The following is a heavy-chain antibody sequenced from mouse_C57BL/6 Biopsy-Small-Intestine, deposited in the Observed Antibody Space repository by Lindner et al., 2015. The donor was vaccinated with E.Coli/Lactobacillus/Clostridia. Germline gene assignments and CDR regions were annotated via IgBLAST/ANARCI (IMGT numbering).Heavy chain of an antibody. CDR1: GYTFTSYD. CDR2: MTPNSGNT. J-gene: IGHJ1*01. Sequence: SVKVSCKASGYTFTSYDINWVRQATGQGLEWMGWMTPNSGNTGYAQKFQGRITMTRDTSIGIAYMELSSLTSEDTAVYYCARNPYESGLMDVWGQGTTVTVSS. V-gene: IGHV1-81*01. D-gene: IGHD2-3*01. CDR3: ARNPYESGLMDV.